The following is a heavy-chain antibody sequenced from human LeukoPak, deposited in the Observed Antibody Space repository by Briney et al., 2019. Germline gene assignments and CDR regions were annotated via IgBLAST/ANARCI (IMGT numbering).Heavy chain of an antibody. CDR2: INHSGST. V-gene: IGHV4-34*01. CDR1: GGSFSGYY. Sequence: SETLSLTCAVYGGSFSGYYWSWIRQPPGKGLEWIGEINHSGSTNYNPSLKSRVTISVDTSKNQFSLKLSSLTAADTAVYYCARGRGFDSPNPVDYWGQGTLVTVSS. J-gene: IGHJ4*02. CDR3: ARGRGFDSPNPVDY. D-gene: IGHD1-14*01.